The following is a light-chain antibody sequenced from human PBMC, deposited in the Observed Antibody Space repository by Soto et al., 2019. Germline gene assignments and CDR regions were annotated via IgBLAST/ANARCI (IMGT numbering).Light chain of an antibody. CDR3: QHGYVAPYS. Sequence: DIQVTQSPSSVSASIGDTVTITCRASQGINVYLNWYQQKPGEVPKLLIYSASTLHNGVPSRFTGSGSETDFTLTITSLQPEDFATYYCQHGYVAPYSFGQGTKVDI. CDR2: SAS. J-gene: IGKJ2*03. CDR1: QGINVY. V-gene: IGKV1-39*01.